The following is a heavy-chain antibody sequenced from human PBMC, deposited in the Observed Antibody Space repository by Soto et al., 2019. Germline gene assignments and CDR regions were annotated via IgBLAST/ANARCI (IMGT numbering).Heavy chain of an antibody. J-gene: IGHJ4*02. Sequence: QVQLQESGPGLVKPSQTLPLTCTVSGGSISSGDYYWSWIRQPPGKGLEWIGYIYKTGSTDYNPSLKSRVTISVDMSKNQFSLNLRSVTAADTAVYCCAREMRDTVTTFDCWGQGTLVTVSS. CDR1: GGSISSGDYY. CDR3: AREMRDTVTTFDC. CDR2: IYKTGST. D-gene: IGHD4-17*01. V-gene: IGHV4-30-4*01.